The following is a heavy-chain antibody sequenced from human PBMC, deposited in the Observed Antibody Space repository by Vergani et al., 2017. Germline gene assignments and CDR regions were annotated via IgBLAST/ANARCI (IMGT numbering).Heavy chain of an antibody. V-gene: IGHV3-21*04. CDR3: ARETIGYCSGGSCYSGLGAFDI. CDR2: ISSSSSYI. J-gene: IGHJ3*02. CDR1: GFTFSSYS. Sequence: EVQLVESGGGLVKPGGSLRLSCAASGFTFSSYSMNWVRQAPGKGLEWVSSISSSSSYIYYADSVKGRFTISRDNAKNSLYLQMNSLRAEDTAVYYCARETIGYCSGGSCYSGLGAFDIWGQGTMVTVSS. D-gene: IGHD2-15*01.